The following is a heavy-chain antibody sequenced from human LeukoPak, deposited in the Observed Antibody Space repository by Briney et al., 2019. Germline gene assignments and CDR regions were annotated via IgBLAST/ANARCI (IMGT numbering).Heavy chain of an antibody. CDR1: GYTFTGSGWY. D-gene: IGHD3-10*01. Sequence: GASVKVSRKASGYTFTGSGWYLYWLRQAPGQGLECVGWLHPNNGATGYAQKFQGRVAMTTDTSISTAYMELSRLRPDDTAIYYCARDGPAQMVDFDYWGQGTLVTVSS. J-gene: IGHJ4*02. V-gene: IGHV1-2*02. CDR3: ARDGPAQMVDFDY. CDR2: LHPNNGAT.